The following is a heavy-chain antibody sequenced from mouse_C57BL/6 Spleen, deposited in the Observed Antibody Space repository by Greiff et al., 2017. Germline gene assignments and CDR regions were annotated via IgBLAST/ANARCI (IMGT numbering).Heavy chain of an antibody. Sequence: QVQLQQPGAELVMPGASVKLSCKASGYTFTSYWMHWVKQRPGQGLEWIGEIDPSDSYTNYNQKFKGKSTLTVDKSSSTAYMQLSSLTSEDSAVYYRARSLFITTVGYAMDYWGQGTSVTVSS. V-gene: IGHV1-69*01. CDR2: IDPSDSYT. CDR3: ARSLFITTVGYAMDY. CDR1: GYTFTSYW. J-gene: IGHJ4*01. D-gene: IGHD1-1*01.